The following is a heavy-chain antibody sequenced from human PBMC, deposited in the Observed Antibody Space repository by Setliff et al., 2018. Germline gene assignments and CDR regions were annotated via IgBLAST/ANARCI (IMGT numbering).Heavy chain of an antibody. CDR2: IYVSVTT. D-gene: IGHD1-26*01. Sequence: SETLSLTCTVSGGSISSGGYYWSWIRQPAGKGLEWIGHIYVSVTTNYNPSLKSRVTTSVDTSKNPFSLKLSSVTAADPAVYYCARAPPNRYSGSYEYFYMDVWGKGTTVTVSS. J-gene: IGHJ6*03. CDR3: ARAPPNRYSGSYEYFYMDV. V-gene: IGHV4-61*09. CDR1: GGSISSGGYY.